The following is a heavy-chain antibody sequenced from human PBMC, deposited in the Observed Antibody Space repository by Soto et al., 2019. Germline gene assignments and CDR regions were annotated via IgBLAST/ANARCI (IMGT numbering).Heavy chain of an antibody. CDR3: ARDFKY. V-gene: IGHV3-7*03. CDR2: IKQDGSEK. Sequence: DVHLVESGGGLVQPGGSLRLSCVASGFTFSNYGMSWVRQAPGKGLEWVANIKQDGSEKYYVDSVKGRFTISRDNAKNSLYLPMNSLRAEDTSVYYCARDFKYWGQGTLVTVSS. J-gene: IGHJ4*02. CDR1: GFTFSNYG.